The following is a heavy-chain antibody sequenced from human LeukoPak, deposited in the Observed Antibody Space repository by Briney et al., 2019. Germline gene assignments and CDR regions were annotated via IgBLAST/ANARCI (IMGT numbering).Heavy chain of an antibody. CDR2: INAGSGNT. CDR3: AKSRWDQQWLGEFDY. CDR1: GYTFINYA. D-gene: IGHD6-19*01. V-gene: IGHV1-3*01. Sequence: ASVKVSCKASGYTFINYAINWGRQAPGQSLEWLGWINAGSGNTKYSEKFQGRVTITRDTSASTAYLELSSLRSEDTAVYYCAKSRWDQQWLGEFDYWGQGTLVTVSS. J-gene: IGHJ4*02.